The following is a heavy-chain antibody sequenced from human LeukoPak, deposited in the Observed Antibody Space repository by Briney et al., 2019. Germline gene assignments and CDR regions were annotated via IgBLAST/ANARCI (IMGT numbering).Heavy chain of an antibody. Sequence: GGSLRLSCAASGFTFSSYGMHWVRQAPGKGLEWVAVIWYDGSNKYYADSVKGRFTISRDNSKNTLYLQMNSLRAEDTAVYYCARDMIAAAGYYGMDVWGQGTTVTVSS. D-gene: IGHD6-13*01. CDR2: IWYDGSNK. J-gene: IGHJ6*02. CDR3: ARDMIAAAGYYGMDV. CDR1: GFTFSSYG. V-gene: IGHV3-33*01.